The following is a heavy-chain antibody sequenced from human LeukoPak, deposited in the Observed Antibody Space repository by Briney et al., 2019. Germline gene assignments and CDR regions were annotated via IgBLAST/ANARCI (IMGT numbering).Heavy chain of an antibody. D-gene: IGHD6-13*01. V-gene: IGHV3-30*04. CDR3: AKGLSWGLDY. J-gene: IGHJ4*02. CDR1: GFTFSNLA. Sequence: GGSLRLSCAASGFTFSNLAMHWVRQAPGKGLTWVAVTSYDGKNKYYADSVKGRFTISRDNSKNTLYLQMNSLRAEDTAVYYCAKGLSWGLDYWGQGTLVTVSS. CDR2: TSYDGKNK.